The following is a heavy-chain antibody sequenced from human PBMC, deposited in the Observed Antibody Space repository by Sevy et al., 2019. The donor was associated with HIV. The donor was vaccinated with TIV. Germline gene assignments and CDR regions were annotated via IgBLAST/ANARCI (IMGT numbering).Heavy chain of an antibody. Sequence: ASVKVSCKASGYTFTSYGISWVRQAPGQGLEWMGWISAYNGNTNYAQKLQGRVTMTTDTSTSTAYMELRSLGSDDTAGYYGARELLPDYGGNRGNDAFDIWGQGTMVTVSS. J-gene: IGHJ3*02. V-gene: IGHV1-18*01. CDR1: GYTFTSYG. D-gene: IGHD4-17*01. CDR2: ISAYNGNT. CDR3: ARELLPDYGGNRGNDAFDI.